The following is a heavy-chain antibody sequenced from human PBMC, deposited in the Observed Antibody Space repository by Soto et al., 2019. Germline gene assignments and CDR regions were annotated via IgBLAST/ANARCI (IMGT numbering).Heavy chain of an antibody. D-gene: IGHD3-9*01. V-gene: IGHV3-7*01. CDR1: GFTFSSYW. J-gene: IGHJ4*02. Sequence: GGSLRLSCAASGFTFSSYWMSWVRQAPGKGLEWVANIKQDGSEKYYVDSVKGRFTISRDNAKNSLYLQMNSLRAEDTAVYYCARDDDRYDILTGPFDYWGQGTLVTVSS. CDR3: ARDDDRYDILTGPFDY. CDR2: IKQDGSEK.